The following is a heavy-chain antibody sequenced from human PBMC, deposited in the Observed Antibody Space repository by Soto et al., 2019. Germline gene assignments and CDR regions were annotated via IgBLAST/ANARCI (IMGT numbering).Heavy chain of an antibody. CDR3: AGVPTGKYGVWNY. CDR1: GFTFSSYW. J-gene: IGHJ4*02. CDR2: INPGGSIT. V-gene: IGHV3-74*01. Sequence: EEQRVESGGGLVQPGGSLRLSCAASGFTFSSYWMHWVRQAPGKGLVWVSRINPGGSITAYADSVKGRFTISRDNAKNTLYLQMNSLRGDDTAVYYCAGVPTGKYGVWNYWGQRTLVTVSS. D-gene: IGHD2-8*02.